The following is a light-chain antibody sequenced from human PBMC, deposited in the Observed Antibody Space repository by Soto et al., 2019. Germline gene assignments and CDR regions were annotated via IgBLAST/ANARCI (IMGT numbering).Light chain of an antibody. CDR3: QQTYSDIS. J-gene: IGKJ4*01. CDR2: GAS. CDR1: RTINTY. Sequence: DVLMTRSPSSLSSSFGDTITITFRASRTINTYLNWFQQKPGEPPRLLIYGASTLHDGVPSRFSGSGSGADFTLTISGLQPEDFASYHCQQTYSDISFGGGTKVDI. V-gene: IGKV1-39*01.